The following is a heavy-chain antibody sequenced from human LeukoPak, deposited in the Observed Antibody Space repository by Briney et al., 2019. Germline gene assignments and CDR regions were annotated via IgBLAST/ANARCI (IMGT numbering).Heavy chain of an antibody. CDR1: GFTFSSYG. J-gene: IGHJ6*03. D-gene: IGHD3-3*01. CDR2: ISGSGGST. V-gene: IGHV3-23*01. Sequence: GGSLRLSCAASGFTFSSYGMSWVRQAPGKGLEWVSAISGSGGSTYYADSVKGRFTISRGNSKNTLYLQMNSLRAEDTAVYYCAKVGVVTHYYYYYMGVWGKGTTVTISS. CDR3: AKVGVVTHYYYYYMGV.